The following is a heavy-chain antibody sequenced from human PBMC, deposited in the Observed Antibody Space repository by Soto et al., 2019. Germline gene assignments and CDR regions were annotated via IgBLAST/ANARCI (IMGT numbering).Heavy chain of an antibody. CDR3: ARHVNFPLAGTWLDS. CDR1: GRAGRDCY. V-gene: IGHV4-59*08. D-gene: IGHD6-19*01. Sequence: TLALTCTVSGRAGRDCYCRWLRQPPGKGLEWIGHIYNIGSTNYNPSLRSRVTMSIDTSQEQSSLKLSSVTATDTAVYYCARHVNFPLAGTWLDSWCRGTLVTVS. CDR2: IYNIGST. J-gene: IGHJ4*02.